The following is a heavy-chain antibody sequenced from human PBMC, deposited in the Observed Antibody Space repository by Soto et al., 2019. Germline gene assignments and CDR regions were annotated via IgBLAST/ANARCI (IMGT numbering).Heavy chain of an antibody. CDR2: INPNSGGT. CDR1: GYTFTAYY. CDR3: ARGDFDRSGNYNAGWFAP. J-gene: IGHJ5*02. Sequence: QVQLVQSGAEVKKPGASVKVSCKASGYTFTAYYMHWLRQAPGQGLEWMGWINPNSGGTNYAQRFQGRVTVTNDTSISTTYMETSSLGSDDTAVYYCARGDFDRSGNYNAGWFAPWGQGTLGTVSS. D-gene: IGHD3-22*01. V-gene: IGHV1-2*02.